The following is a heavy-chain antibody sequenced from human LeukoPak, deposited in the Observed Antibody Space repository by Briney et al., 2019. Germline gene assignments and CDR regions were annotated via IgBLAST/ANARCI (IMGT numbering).Heavy chain of an antibody. J-gene: IGHJ5*02. CDR3: ARVKYGSGGYYNYRNNWFDP. Sequence: PSETLSLTCAVYGGSFSGYYWSWIRQPPGKGLEWIGEINHSGSTNYNPSLKSRVTISVDTSKNQFSLKLSSVTAADTAVYYCARVKYGSGGYYNYRNNWFDPWGQGTLVTVSS. V-gene: IGHV4-34*01. D-gene: IGHD3-10*01. CDR1: GGSFSGYY. CDR2: INHSGST.